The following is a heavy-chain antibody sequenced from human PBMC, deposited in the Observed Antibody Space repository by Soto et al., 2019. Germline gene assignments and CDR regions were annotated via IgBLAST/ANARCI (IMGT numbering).Heavy chain of an antibody. D-gene: IGHD2-2*01. Sequence: ESGGGVVQPGRSLRLSCAASGFTFSNHGMHWLRQAPGKGLEWVAVTSFDGSNEYYADSVKGRFTIFRDNSRNTLYLQMSRLREEDTAVYYCAKERMEQYQLLPFFDYWGQGTLVTVSS. CDR3: AKERMEQYQLLPFFDY. V-gene: IGHV3-30*18. CDR2: TSFDGSNE. CDR1: GFTFSNHG. J-gene: IGHJ4*02.